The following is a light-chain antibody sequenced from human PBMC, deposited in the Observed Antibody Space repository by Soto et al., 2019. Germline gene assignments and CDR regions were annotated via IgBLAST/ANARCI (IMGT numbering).Light chain of an antibody. Sequence: QSALTQPASVSGSPGQSITISCTGTSGDVGTYKLVSWYQHHPGKVPRLMIYEGTKRPSGVSDRLSGSKSGNTASLTISGFQAGAEADYYCCSYAGSSTFVVFGGGTKLT. J-gene: IGLJ2*01. V-gene: IGLV2-23*03. CDR1: SGDVGTYKL. CDR2: EGT. CDR3: CSYAGSSTFVV.